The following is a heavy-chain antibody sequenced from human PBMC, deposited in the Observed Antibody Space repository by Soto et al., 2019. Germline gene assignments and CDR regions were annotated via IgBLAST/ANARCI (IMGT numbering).Heavy chain of an antibody. V-gene: IGHV3-30*18. CDR3: AKDLYRGSYYGFSYYYGMDV. CDR2: ISYDGSNK. D-gene: IGHD1-26*01. CDR1: VFTFSIYG. J-gene: IGHJ6*01. Sequence: PWGSLRISCVSSVFTFSIYGMHWVRQAPGNGLDWVAVISYDGSNKYYADSVKGRFTISRDNSKNTLYLQMNSLRAEDTAVYYCAKDLYRGSYYGFSYYYGMDVWGQGTTVTVSS.